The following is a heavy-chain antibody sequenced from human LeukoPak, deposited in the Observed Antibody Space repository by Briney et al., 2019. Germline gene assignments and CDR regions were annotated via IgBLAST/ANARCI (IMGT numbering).Heavy chain of an antibody. D-gene: IGHD5-18*01. CDR1: GGSISSYY. Sequence: SETLSLTCTVSGGSISSYYWSWIRQPPGKGLEWIGYIYYSGSTNYNPSLKSRVTISVDTSKNQFSLKLSSVTAADTAVYYCARDLDTAIACGYYYMDVWGKGTTVTVSS. V-gene: IGHV4-59*01. J-gene: IGHJ6*03. CDR2: IYYSGST. CDR3: ARDLDTAIACGYYYMDV.